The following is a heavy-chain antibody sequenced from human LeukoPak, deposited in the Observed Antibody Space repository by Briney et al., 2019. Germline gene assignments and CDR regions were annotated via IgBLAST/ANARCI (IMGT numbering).Heavy chain of an antibody. J-gene: IGHJ4*02. CDR3: AKPEGHIVVVIAIFDY. V-gene: IGHV3-53*01. CDR1: GFSVSSDY. D-gene: IGHD2-21*01. CDR2: VYSGGTT. Sequence: GGSLRLSCAASGFSVSSDYMSWVRQAPGKGLEWVSVVYSGGTTYYADSVKGRFTISRDNSKNTLYLQMNSLRAEDTAVYYCAKPEGHIVVVIAIFDYWGQGTLVTVSS.